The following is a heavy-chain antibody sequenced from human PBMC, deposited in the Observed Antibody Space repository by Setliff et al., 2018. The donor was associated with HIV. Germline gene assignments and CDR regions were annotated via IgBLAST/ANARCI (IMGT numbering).Heavy chain of an antibody. Sequence: ASVKVSCKASGYTFTSYGISWVRQAPGQGPEWMGWISAYNGNTNYAQKLQGRVTMTTDTSTSTGYMELRSLRSDDTAVYYCARDIVVVVAAPDAFDIWGQGTMVTVSS. CDR1: GYTFTSYG. CDR2: ISAYNGNT. D-gene: IGHD2-15*01. V-gene: IGHV1-18*01. CDR3: ARDIVVVVAAPDAFDI. J-gene: IGHJ3*02.